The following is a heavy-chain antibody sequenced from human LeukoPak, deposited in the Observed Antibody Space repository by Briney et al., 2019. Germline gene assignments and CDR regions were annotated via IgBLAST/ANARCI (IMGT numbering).Heavy chain of an antibody. V-gene: IGHV3-23*01. CDR1: GFTFSSYA. D-gene: IGHD3-22*01. CDR3: AKSPYDSSAADY. J-gene: IGHJ4*02. CDR2: ISGSGVST. Sequence: TGGSLRLSCAASGFTFSSYAMSWVRQAPGKGLEWVSAISGSGVSTYYADSVKGRFTVSRDNSKNTLYLQMSSLRAEDTAVYYCAKSPYDSSAADYWGQGTLVTVSS.